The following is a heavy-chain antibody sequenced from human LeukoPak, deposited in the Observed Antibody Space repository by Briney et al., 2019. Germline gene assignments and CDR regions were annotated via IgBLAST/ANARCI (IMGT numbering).Heavy chain of an antibody. CDR1: GYSISSGYH. D-gene: IGHD2-8*01. CDR2: IYHSGTT. J-gene: IGHJ4*02. CDR3: AREDIVLMVYATFDY. V-gene: IGHV4-38-2*02. Sequence: SETLSLTCSVSGYSISSGYHWGWIRQPPGKGLEWIGNIYHSGTTYYNPSLKSRVTISVDTSKNQLSLKLSSVTAADTAVYYCAREDIVLMVYATFDYWGQGTLVTVSS.